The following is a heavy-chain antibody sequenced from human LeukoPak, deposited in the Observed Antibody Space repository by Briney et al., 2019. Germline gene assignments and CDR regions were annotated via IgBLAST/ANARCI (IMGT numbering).Heavy chain of an antibody. Sequence: SETLPLTCTVSGGSISSGGYYWSWIRQHPGKGLEWIGYIYYSGSTYYNPSLKSRVTISVDTSKNQFSLKLSSVTAADTAVYYCAREKQTGWSDYWGQGTLVTVSS. J-gene: IGHJ4*02. CDR3: AREKQTGWSDY. CDR2: IYYSGST. D-gene: IGHD1-1*01. CDR1: GGSISSGGYY. V-gene: IGHV4-31*03.